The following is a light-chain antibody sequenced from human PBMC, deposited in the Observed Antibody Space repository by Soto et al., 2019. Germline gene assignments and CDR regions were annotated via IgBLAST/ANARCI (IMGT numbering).Light chain of an antibody. J-gene: IGKJ1*01. CDR1: QSVSNN. V-gene: IGKV3-15*01. CDR3: HQSNDWPRT. Sequence: ELLLTQSPCTLALSPGERATLSCMASQSVSNNYLEWYQQKPGKAPRLLIFCASSRERGVPARFSASGSGTEFTLTISSLQSEDFAVYYCHQSNDWPRTFGEGTKVDIK. CDR2: CAS.